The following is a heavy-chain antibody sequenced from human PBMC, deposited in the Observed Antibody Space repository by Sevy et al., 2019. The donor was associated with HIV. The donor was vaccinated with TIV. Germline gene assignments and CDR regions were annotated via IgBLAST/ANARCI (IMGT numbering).Heavy chain of an antibody. V-gene: IGHV3-33*01. J-gene: IGHJ4*02. CDR1: GFTFGSYG. Sequence: GGSLRLSCAASGFTFGSYGMHWVRQAPGKGLEWVAVIWFDGSNQYYGDSVKGRFTISRDTSKNTVYLHMNSLRGDDTAVYYCARESVSDWYLDFWGQGTLVTVSS. CDR3: ARESVSDWYLDF. D-gene: IGHD6-19*01. CDR2: IWFDGSNQ.